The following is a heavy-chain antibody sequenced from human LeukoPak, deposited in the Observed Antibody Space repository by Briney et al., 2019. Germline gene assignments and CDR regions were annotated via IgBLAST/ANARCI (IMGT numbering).Heavy chain of an antibody. V-gene: IGHV4-59*01. CDR1: GGSISSYY. CDR3: ARALYYSSGYFFFDY. CDR2: IYYSGST. D-gene: IGHD3-22*01. Sequence: SETLSLTCTVSGGSISSYYWSWIRQPPGKGLEWIGYIYYSGSTNYNPSLKSRVTISVDTSKNQFSLMLSSVTAADTAVYYCARALYYSSGYFFFDYWGQGILVTVSS. J-gene: IGHJ4*02.